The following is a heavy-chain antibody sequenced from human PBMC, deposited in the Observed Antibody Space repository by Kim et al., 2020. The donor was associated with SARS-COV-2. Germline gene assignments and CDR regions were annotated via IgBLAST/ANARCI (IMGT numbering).Heavy chain of an antibody. V-gene: IGHV4-34*01. J-gene: IGHJ6*02. Sequence: SETLSLTCAVYGGSFSGYYWSWIRQPPGKGLEWIGEINHSGSTNYNPSLKSRVTISVDTSKNQFSLKLSSVTAADTAVYYCASWPYSSSSYYYYGMDVWGQGTTVTVSS. CDR2: INHSGST. CDR3: ASWPYSSSSYYYYGMDV. D-gene: IGHD6-6*01. CDR1: GGSFSGYY.